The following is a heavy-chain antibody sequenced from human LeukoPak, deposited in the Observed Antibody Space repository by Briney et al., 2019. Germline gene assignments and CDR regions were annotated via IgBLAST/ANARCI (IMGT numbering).Heavy chain of an antibody. J-gene: IGHJ4*02. CDR2: LSSSGGST. CDR1: GFFFSNYD. D-gene: IGHD4-17*01. Sequence: SGGSLRLSCVASGFFFSNYDVNWVRQAPGKGLEWVSGLSSSGGSTFYADSVKGRFTISRDNSKNTVYLQMNSLRGEDTAIYYCARGVTVTTDFWGQGTLVTVSS. V-gene: IGHV3-23*01. CDR3: ARGVTVTTDF.